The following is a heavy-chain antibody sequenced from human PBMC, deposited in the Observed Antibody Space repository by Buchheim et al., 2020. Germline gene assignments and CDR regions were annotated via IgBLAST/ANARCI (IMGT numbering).Heavy chain of an antibody. J-gene: IGHJ6*03. V-gene: IGHV4-31*03. CDR3: ARQPIPSTPHRHHYYVDV. CDR2: IYYDGSA. Sequence: QVQLQESGPGLVKPSQTLSLTCTVSGGSINSDTYYWSWIRQHPGKGLELIGYIYYDGSASYTPSFQSRVSMLIDKSKNRFSLRLTSVTAADTAMYFCARQPIPSTPHRHHYYVDVWGTGTT. D-gene: IGHD1-14*01. CDR1: GGSINSDTYY.